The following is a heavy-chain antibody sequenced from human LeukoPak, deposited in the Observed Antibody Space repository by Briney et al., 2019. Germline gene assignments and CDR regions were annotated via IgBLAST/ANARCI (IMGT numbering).Heavy chain of an antibody. CDR1: GFTFSNAW. V-gene: IGHV3-15*01. CDR3: AKRGGGSYPDV. D-gene: IGHD1-26*01. Sequence: GGSLRLSCAASGFTFSNAWMSWVRQAPGKGLEWVGRIRSKTDGGTTDYAAPVKGRFTISRDNSKNTLYLQMNSLRAEDTAVYYCAKRGGGSYPDVWGKGTTVTISS. J-gene: IGHJ6*04. CDR2: IRSKTDGGTT.